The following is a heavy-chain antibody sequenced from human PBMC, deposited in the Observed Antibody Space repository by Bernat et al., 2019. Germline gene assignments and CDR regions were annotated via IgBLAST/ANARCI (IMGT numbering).Heavy chain of an antibody. CDR2: IRCDGSDE. V-gene: IGHV3-30*02. J-gene: IGHJ3*02. Sequence: QVQLVESGGGVVQPGGSLRLSCAASGFTFSSYGMHWVRQAPGKGLEWVAFIRCDGSDEYYVDSVKGRFTISRDTSKNTLYLQMNSLRAEDTAVYYCARGGGSYSQSLPFDIWGQGTVVSVSS. D-gene: IGHD1-26*01. CDR3: ARGGGSYSQSLPFDI. CDR1: GFTFSSYG.